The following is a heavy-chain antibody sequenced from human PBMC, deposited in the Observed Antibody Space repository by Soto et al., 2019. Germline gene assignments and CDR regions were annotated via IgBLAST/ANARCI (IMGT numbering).Heavy chain of an antibody. D-gene: IGHD6-13*01. CDR2: ISGSGGST. CDR1: GFTFSSYA. Sequence: EVQLLESGGGLVQPGGSLRLSCAASGFTFSSYAMSWVRQAPGKGLEWVSAISGSGGSTYYADSVKGRFTISRDNSKNTLYLQMNSLRAEDTAVYYCAKAPYSSSWYQNLVWFDPWCQGTLVTVSS. J-gene: IGHJ5*02. V-gene: IGHV3-23*01. CDR3: AKAPYSSSWYQNLVWFDP.